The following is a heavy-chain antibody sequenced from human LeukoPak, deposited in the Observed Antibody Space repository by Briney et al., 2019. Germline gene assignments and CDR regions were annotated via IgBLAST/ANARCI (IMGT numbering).Heavy chain of an antibody. D-gene: IGHD6-6*01. V-gene: IGHV3-20*04. Sequence: LAGGSLRLSCAASGFTFSSYWMSWVRQAPGKGLEWVSGINWNGGSTGYADSVKGRFTISRDNAKNSLYLQMNSLRAEDTALYYCARVRGLYSSSSYDYWGQGTLVTVSS. CDR1: GFTFSSYW. J-gene: IGHJ4*02. CDR2: INWNGGST. CDR3: ARVRGLYSSSSYDY.